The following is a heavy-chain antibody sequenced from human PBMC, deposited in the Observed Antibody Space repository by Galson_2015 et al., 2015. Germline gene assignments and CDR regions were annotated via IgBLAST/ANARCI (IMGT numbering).Heavy chain of an antibody. V-gene: IGHV3-74*01. CDR3: ARDVWGNCCFCCMDV. Sequence: SLRLSCTASGYSFSSCWMHWVRQVPGKGLDWVSHINNDGSDTGYADSVKGRFTISRDNAKSTLYLQLNSLRSEDTAVYYCARDVWGNCCFCCMDVWGQGTTVTVSS. CDR1: GYSFSSCW. J-gene: IGHJ6*02. CDR2: INNDGSDT. D-gene: IGHD1-1*01.